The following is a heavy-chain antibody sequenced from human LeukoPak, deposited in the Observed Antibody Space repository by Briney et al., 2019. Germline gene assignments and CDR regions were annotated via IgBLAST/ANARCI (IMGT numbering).Heavy chain of an antibody. CDR2: ISGSGGST. CDR3: AKDSLPINIAAAAKYYFDY. CDR1: GFTFRTYS. J-gene: IGHJ4*02. V-gene: IGHV3-23*01. Sequence: GGSLRLSCAASGFTFRTYSIHWVRQAPGKGLEWVSAISGSGGSTYYADSVKGRFTISRDNSKNTLYLQMNSLRAEDTAVYYCAKDSLPINIAAAAKYYFDYWGQGTLVTVSS. D-gene: IGHD6-13*01.